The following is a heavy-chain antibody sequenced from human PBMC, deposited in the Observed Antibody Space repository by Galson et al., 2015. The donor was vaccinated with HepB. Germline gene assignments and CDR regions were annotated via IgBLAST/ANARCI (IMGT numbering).Heavy chain of an antibody. CDR2: IWYDGTYK. V-gene: IGHV3-33*01. CDR1: GFIFSNYG. CDR3: ARDSGNGGSQD. J-gene: IGHJ4*02. Sequence: SLRLSCAASGFIFSNYGMQWVRQAPGKGLEWVAHIWYDGTYKHYADSVKGRSTISRDNAKNTLFLQMNSLRAEDTAVYYCARDSGNGGSQDWGQGTLVSVSS. D-gene: IGHD2-8*01.